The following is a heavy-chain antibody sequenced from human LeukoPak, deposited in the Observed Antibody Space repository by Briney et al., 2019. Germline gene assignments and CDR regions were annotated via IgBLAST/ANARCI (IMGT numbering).Heavy chain of an antibody. Sequence: GGSLRLSCAASGFTFSSYGMHWVRQAPGKGLEWVAFIRYDGSNKYYADSVKGRFTISRDNSKNTLYLQMNSLRAEDTAVYYCAKVLSSFRSLEWFLKGYFDYWGQGTLVTVSS. D-gene: IGHD3-3*01. CDR1: GFTFSSYG. CDR2: IRYDGSNK. V-gene: IGHV3-30*02. J-gene: IGHJ4*02. CDR3: AKVLSSFRSLEWFLKGYFDY.